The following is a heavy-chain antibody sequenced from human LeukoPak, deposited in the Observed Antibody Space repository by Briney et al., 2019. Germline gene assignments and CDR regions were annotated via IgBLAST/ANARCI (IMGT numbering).Heavy chain of an antibody. CDR3: ARGVTDTAMAHFDY. CDR2: IYYSGNT. CDR1: GGSISTYY. J-gene: IGHJ4*02. V-gene: IGHV4-59*08. D-gene: IGHD5-18*01. Sequence: SETLSLTCTVSGGSISTYYWSWIRQPLGKGLEWIGYIYYSGNTSYNPSLKSRVTISVDTSKNQFSLKLSSVTAADTAVYYCARGVTDTAMAHFDYWGQGTLVTVSS.